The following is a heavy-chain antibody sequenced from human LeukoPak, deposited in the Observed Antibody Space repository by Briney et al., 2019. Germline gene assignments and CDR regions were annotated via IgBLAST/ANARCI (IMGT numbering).Heavy chain of an antibody. Sequence: ASVKVSCKASGYAFTSYGINWVRQATGQGLEWMGWMNPNSGNTGYAQKFQGRVTMTRNTSISTAYMELSSLRSEDTAVYYCAIVGELERSIDYWGQGTLVTVSS. CDR3: AIVGELERSIDY. CDR1: GYAFTSYG. V-gene: IGHV1-8*02. J-gene: IGHJ4*02. D-gene: IGHD3-10*01. CDR2: MNPNSGNT.